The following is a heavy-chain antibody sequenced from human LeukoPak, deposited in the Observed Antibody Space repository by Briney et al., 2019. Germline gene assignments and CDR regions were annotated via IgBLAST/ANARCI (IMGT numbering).Heavy chain of an antibody. Sequence: SVKVSCKASGGTFSSYAISWVRQAPGQGLEWMGGIIPIFGTANYAQKFQGRVTITTDESTSTAYMELSSLRSEDTAVYYCARDMRYYDSSAPDYYYYGMDVWGQGTTVTVSS. D-gene: IGHD3-22*01. J-gene: IGHJ6*02. CDR3: ARDMRYYDSSAPDYYYYGMDV. V-gene: IGHV1-69*05. CDR1: GGTFSSYA. CDR2: IIPIFGTA.